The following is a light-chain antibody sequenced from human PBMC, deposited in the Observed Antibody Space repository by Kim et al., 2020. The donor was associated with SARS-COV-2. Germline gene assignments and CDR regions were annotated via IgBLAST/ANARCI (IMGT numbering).Light chain of an antibody. CDR1: KLGDKY. V-gene: IGLV3-1*01. CDR2: QDS. CDR3: QAWDSSTRV. J-gene: IGLJ2*01. Sequence: SYELTQPPSVSVSPGQTASITCSGDKLGDKYACWYQQMPGQSPVLVIYQDSKRPSGIPERFSGSNSGNTATLTISGTQAMDEADYYCQAWDSSTRVFGGGTQLTVL.